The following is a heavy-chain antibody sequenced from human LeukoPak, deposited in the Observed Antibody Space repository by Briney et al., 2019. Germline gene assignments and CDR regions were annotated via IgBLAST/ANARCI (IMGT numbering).Heavy chain of an antibody. D-gene: IGHD6-13*01. CDR3: AREKVAAAGTKGNWFDP. CDR1: GFTFSNCA. CDR2: INTDEDRT. J-gene: IGHJ5*02. Sequence: GGSLRLSCSASGFTFSNCAMHWVRQAPGKGLEYVSTINTDEDRTFYADSVKGRFTISRDNSKNTLYLQMSCLRPEDTAVYYCAREKVAAAGTKGNWFDPWGQGTLVTVSS. V-gene: IGHV3-64D*09.